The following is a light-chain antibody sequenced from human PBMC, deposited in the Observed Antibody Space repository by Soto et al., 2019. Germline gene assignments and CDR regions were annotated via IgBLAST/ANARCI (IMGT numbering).Light chain of an antibody. V-gene: IGKV3-11*01. CDR1: QSVSSY. CDR2: DAS. Sequence: EIVLTQSPATLSLSPGERATLSCRASQSVSSYLAWYQQKPGQAPRLLIYDASNRATGIPARFSGSGSGTDFTLTISSLAPEDFAVYYCQQRSNFPITFGPGTKVDIK. CDR3: QQRSNFPIT. J-gene: IGKJ3*01.